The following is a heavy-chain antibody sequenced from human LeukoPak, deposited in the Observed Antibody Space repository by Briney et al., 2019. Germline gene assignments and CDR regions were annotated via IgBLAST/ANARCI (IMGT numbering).Heavy chain of an antibody. Sequence: GGSLRLSCAASGFTFNDYAMHWVRQAPGKGLEWVSGIFGKNGAKGHADSVEGRFTISRDNANNSLYLQMNSLRPDDTALYYCTYDNSPGGLEYWGQGTLVTVSS. CDR2: IFGKNGAK. J-gene: IGHJ4*02. D-gene: IGHD2-8*02. CDR3: TYDNSPGGLEY. V-gene: IGHV3-9*01. CDR1: GFTFNDYA.